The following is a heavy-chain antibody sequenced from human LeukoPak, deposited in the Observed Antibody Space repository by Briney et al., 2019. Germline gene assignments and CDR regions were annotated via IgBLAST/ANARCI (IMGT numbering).Heavy chain of an antibody. V-gene: IGHV4-59*01. CDR3: ARDWIIAAAGDAFDI. J-gene: IGHJ3*02. CDR2: IYYSGST. CDR1: GDSISSYY. Sequence: SETLSLTCTVSGDSISSYYCSWIRQPPGKGLEWIGYIYYSGSTSYNPSLKSRVTISLDTSNNQFPLKLRSVTAADTAVYYCARDWIIAAAGDAFDIWGQGTMVTVSS. D-gene: IGHD6-13*01.